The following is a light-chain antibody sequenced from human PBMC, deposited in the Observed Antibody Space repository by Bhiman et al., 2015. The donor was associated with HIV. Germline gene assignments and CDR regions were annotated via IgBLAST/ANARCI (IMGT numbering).Light chain of an antibody. V-gene: IGLV3-25*02. Sequence: SYELTQPPSVSVSPGQTARITCSGDALPKQYAYWYQQKPGQAPVLVIFKDSERPSGIPERFSGSNSGNTATLTISGTQPMDEADYYCQAWDSSTVVFGGGTKLTVL. J-gene: IGLJ2*01. CDR3: QAWDSSTVV. CDR2: KDS. CDR1: ALPKQY.